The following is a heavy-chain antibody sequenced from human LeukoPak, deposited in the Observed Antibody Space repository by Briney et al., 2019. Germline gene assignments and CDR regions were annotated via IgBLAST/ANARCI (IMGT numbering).Heavy chain of an antibody. CDR2: ILSGGYT. D-gene: IGHD3-16*01. CDR1: GFTVSSNY. CDR3: ARAASGGYYFDH. J-gene: IGHJ4*02. V-gene: IGHV3-66*01. Sequence: PGGSLRLSCAASGFTVSSNYMTWVRQALGKGLEWVSIILSGGYTYYTDSVKDRFTISRDNSKNTLYLQMNSLTAEDTAVYYCARAASGGYYFDHWGLGTLVTVSS.